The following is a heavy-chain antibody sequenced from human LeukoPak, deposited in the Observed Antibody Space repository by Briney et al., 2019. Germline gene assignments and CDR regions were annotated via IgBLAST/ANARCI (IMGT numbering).Heavy chain of an antibody. V-gene: IGHV3-23*01. J-gene: IGHJ6*03. CDR3: ARYNDYIWGSYRYPYYMDV. D-gene: IGHD3-16*02. CDR1: GFTFSSYA. CDR2: IGGSGGPI. Sequence: GGSLRLSCAASGFTFSSYAMSWVRQAPGKGLEWVSVIGGSGGPIQYADSVKGRFTISRDTSKNTLYLQMNSLRAEDTAVYYCARYNDYIWGSYRYPYYMDVWGKGTTVTVSS.